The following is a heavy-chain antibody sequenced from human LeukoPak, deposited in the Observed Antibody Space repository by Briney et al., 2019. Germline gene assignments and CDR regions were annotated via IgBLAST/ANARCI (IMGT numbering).Heavy chain of an antibody. CDR1: GGSISSGSYY. CDR2: IYTSGST. CDR3: ARGGCTICRNDWFDP. J-gene: IGHJ5*02. V-gene: IGHV4-61*02. D-gene: IGHD2-2*01. Sequence: SQTLSLTCTVSGGSISSGSYYWSWIRQPAGKGLEWIGRIYTSGSTNYNPSLKSRVTISVDTSKNQFSLKLSSVTAADTAVYYCARGGCTICRNDWFDPWGQGTLVTVSS.